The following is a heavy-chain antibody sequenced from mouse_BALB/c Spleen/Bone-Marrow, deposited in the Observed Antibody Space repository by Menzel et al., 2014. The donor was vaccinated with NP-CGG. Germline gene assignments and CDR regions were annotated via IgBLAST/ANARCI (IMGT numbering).Heavy chain of an antibody. Sequence: VKLVESGAELVRPGTSVKVSCKASGYAFTTYLIEWVKQRPGQGLEWIGVINPGSGDTHYNEKFKDKATLTADKSSSTAYTQLSSLTSDDSAVYFCARNANWLFTYWGQGTLVTVSA. CDR1: GYAFTTYL. J-gene: IGHJ3*01. CDR2: INPGSGDT. CDR3: ARNANWLFTY. D-gene: IGHD4-1*01. V-gene: IGHV1-54*01.